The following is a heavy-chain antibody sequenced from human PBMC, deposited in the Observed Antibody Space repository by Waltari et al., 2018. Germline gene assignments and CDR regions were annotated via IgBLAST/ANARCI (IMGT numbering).Heavy chain of an antibody. CDR3: ASKEYCGGDCYSGSWYFDL. CDR1: GGAFSSYA. V-gene: IGHV1-69*04. Sequence: QVQLVQSGAEVKKPGSSVKVYCKASGGAFSSYAISRVRQAPGPGLGWMGRIIPILGIANYAQKVQGRVTITADKSTSTAYMELSSLRSEDTAVYYCASKEYCGGDCYSGSWYFDLWGRGTLVTVSS. CDR2: IIPILGIA. D-gene: IGHD2-21*01. J-gene: IGHJ2*01.